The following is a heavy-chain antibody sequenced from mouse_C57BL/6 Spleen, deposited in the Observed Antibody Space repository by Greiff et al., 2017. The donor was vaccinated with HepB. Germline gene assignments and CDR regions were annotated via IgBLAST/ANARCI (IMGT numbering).Heavy chain of an antibody. D-gene: IGHD2-3*01. V-gene: IGHV2-9-1*01. CDR3: ASGGDDGYLAWFAY. Sequence: QVQLKESGPGLVAPSQRLSITCTVSGFSLTSYAISWVRQTPGKGLEWLGVIWTGGGTNYNSALQSRLSISKDNSKSQVFLKMNSLQTDDTARYYCASGGDDGYLAWFAYWGQGTLVTVSA. CDR2: IWTGGGT. J-gene: IGHJ3*01. CDR1: GFSLTSYA.